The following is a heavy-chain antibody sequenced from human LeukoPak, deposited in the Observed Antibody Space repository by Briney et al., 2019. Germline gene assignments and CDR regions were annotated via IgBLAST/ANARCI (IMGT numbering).Heavy chain of an antibody. CDR2: ISYDGSNK. CDR3: ARDASLPAYCGGDCYPNFQH. Sequence: PGGSLRLSCAASGFTFSSYAMHWVRQAPGKGLEWVAVISYDGSNKYYADSVKGRFTISRDNSKNTLYLQMNSLRAEDTAVYYCARDASLPAYCGGDCYPNFQHWGQGTLVTVSS. D-gene: IGHD2-21*02. V-gene: IGHV3-30-3*01. CDR1: GFTFSSYA. J-gene: IGHJ1*01.